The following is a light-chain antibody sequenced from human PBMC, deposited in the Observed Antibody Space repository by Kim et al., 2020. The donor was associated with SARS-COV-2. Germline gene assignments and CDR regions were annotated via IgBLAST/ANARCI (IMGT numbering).Light chain of an antibody. CDR1: QTIRSNY. J-gene: IGKJ4*01. CDR2: DAS. CDR3: QQYGTLPT. Sequence: PGEGATLSCRASQTIRSNYLAWYQQKPGQAPRLLIYDASSRATGIPDRFSGSGSGTDFTLTISRLEPEDIAVYFCQQYGTLPTFGGGTKVDI. V-gene: IGKV3-20*01.